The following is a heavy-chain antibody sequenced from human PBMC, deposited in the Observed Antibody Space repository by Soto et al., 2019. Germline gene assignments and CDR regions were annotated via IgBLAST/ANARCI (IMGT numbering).Heavy chain of an antibody. V-gene: IGHV4-31*03. CDR2: IYYSGST. CDR1: GGSISSGGYY. D-gene: IGHD3-10*01. Sequence: PSETLSLTCTVSGGSISSGGYYWSWIRQHPGKGLEWIGYIYYSGSTYYNPSLKSRVTISVDTSKNQFSLKLSSVTAADTAVYYCARLHSPGVYGAVYFDYWGQGTLVTVSS. CDR3: ARLHSPGVYGAVYFDY. J-gene: IGHJ4*02.